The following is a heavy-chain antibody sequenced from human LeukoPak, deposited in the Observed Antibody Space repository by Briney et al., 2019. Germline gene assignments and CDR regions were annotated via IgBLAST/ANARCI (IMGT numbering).Heavy chain of an antibody. V-gene: IGHV3-7*01. Sequence: PGGSLRLSCVFSGFTFSNYWMKWVRQAPGKGLEWVASINEDGSGKYSMDSVKDRVTISRDNAKNSLDQQINSLTVEDTAIYYCVRDDGDVWGKGTTVTVSS. CDR2: INEDGSGK. CDR1: GFTFSNYW. CDR3: VRDDGDV. J-gene: IGHJ6*04.